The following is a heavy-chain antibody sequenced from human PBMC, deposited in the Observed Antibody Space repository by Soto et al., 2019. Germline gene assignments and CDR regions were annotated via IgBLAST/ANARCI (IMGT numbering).Heavy chain of an antibody. Sequence: WGSLRLSCTASGLSFRDYAMTWVRQAPGKGLEWVSVISGSVDNTFYAASVKGRFAISRDNSKNVLYLQMNSLSADDAAVYFCAKGRAITVYGVESLFEYWG. V-gene: IGHV3-23*01. J-gene: IGHJ4*01. CDR3: AKGRAITVYGVESLFEY. CDR2: ISGSVDNT. D-gene: IGHD3-3*01. CDR1: GLSFRDYA.